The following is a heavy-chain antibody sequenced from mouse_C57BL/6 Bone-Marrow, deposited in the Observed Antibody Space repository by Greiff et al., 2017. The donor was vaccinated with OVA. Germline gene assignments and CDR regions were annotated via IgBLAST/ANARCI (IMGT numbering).Heavy chain of an antibody. D-gene: IGHD4-1*01. J-gene: IGHJ2*01. CDR3: PRGRTGTSFDY. V-gene: IGHV5-6*01. CDR1: GFTFSSYG. Sequence: EVQLVESGGDLVKPGGSLKLSCAASGFTFSSYGMSWVRQTPDKRLEWVATISSGGSYTYYPDSVKGRFTIARDNAKNTLYLQMSSLKSEDTAMYYCPRGRTGTSFDYWGQGTTLTVSS. CDR2: ISSGGSYT.